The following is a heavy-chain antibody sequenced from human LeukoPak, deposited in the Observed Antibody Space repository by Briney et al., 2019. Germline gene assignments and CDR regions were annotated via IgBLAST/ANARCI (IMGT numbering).Heavy chain of an antibody. Sequence: SVKVSCKASGGAFSSYAISWVRQAPGQGLEWMGGIIPIFGTANYAQKFQGRVTITADESTSTAYMELSSLRSEDTAVYYCARTYYYDSSGYHYFDYWGQGTLVTVSS. CDR2: IIPIFGTA. CDR1: GGAFSSYA. D-gene: IGHD3-22*01. J-gene: IGHJ4*02. V-gene: IGHV1-69*01. CDR3: ARTYYYDSSGYHYFDY.